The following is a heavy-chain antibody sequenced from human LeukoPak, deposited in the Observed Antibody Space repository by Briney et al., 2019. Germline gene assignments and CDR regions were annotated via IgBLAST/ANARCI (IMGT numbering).Heavy chain of an antibody. D-gene: IGHD1-14*01. CDR3: ARGPRNDP. Sequence: ASVKVSCKTSGCPFTTWEINWVRQAAGQGLEWMGWVHPNSGNTAYAQKFQGRVTMTRDTSISTAYVELSGLRFDDTAVYFCARGPRNDPWGQGTLVTVSS. J-gene: IGHJ5*02. V-gene: IGHV1-8*01. CDR2: VHPNSGNT. CDR1: GCPFTTWE.